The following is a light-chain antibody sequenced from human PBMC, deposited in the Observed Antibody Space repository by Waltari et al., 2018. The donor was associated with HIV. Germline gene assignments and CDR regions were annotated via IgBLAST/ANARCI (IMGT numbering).Light chain of an antibody. Sequence: EIVMTQSPATLSVSPGERVTLSCRASQSVGINLAWYQQRPGHAPRLLIHGSFTRATGIPAIFSGSGSGTEFTLALNSLQSEDFALYYCQQYNNWPRTFGQGTKVEIK. CDR1: QSVGIN. CDR2: GSF. J-gene: IGKJ1*01. CDR3: QQYNNWPRT. V-gene: IGKV3-15*01.